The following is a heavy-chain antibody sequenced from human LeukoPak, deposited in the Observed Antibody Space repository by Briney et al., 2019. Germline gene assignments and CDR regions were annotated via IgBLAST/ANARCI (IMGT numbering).Heavy chain of an antibody. Sequence: GGSLRLSCAASGFTVSTNYMSWVRQAPGKGLEWVSVIYRDDTTYYVDSVKGRFTISRDNSKNTLYLQMSSLRAEDTAVYYCARAAFDSGSYIVNHDYWGQGTLVTVSS. J-gene: IGHJ4*02. CDR2: IYRDDTT. V-gene: IGHV3-53*01. CDR3: ARAAFDSGSYIVNHDY. D-gene: IGHD3-22*01. CDR1: GFTVSTNY.